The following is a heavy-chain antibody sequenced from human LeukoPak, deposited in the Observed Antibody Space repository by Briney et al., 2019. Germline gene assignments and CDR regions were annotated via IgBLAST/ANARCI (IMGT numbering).Heavy chain of an antibody. V-gene: IGHV1-18*01. CDR3: ARGSGYSYGSEDY. J-gene: IGHJ4*02. Sequence: ASVKVSCKASGGFSNYAINWVRQAPGQGLEWMGWISAHNGNTNYAQKLQGRVTMTTDTSTSTAYMELRSLRSDDTAVYYCARGSGYSYGSEDYWGQGTLVTVSS. CDR2: ISAHNGNT. CDR1: GGFSNYA. D-gene: IGHD5-18*01.